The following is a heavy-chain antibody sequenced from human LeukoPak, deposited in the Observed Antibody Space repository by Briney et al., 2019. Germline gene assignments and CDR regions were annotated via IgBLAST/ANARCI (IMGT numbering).Heavy chain of an antibody. V-gene: IGHV4-59*01. Sequence: SETLSLTCTVPGGSLSSYYWSWIRQPPGKGLEWIGYVSHTGSTNHNPSLKSRVTISVDTSKNQVSLKLSSVTAADTAVYYCARRSDWFDYWGQGTLVTVSS. J-gene: IGHJ4*02. CDR3: ARRSDWFDY. D-gene: IGHD3/OR15-3a*01. CDR1: GGSLSSYY. CDR2: VSHTGST.